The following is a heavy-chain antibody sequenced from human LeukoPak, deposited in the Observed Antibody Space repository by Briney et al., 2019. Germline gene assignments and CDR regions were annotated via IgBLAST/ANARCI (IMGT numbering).Heavy chain of an antibody. CDR3: AKEGTYDDAFDL. Sequence: GGSLRLSCAASGFTFNNYAMHWVRQAPGKGLEWVSVISGSGSGGSIYYADSVKGRFTISRDNSKNTLYLQMNSLRAEDTAVYYCAKEGTYDDAFDLWGQGTMVTVSS. D-gene: IGHD5-12*01. CDR1: GFTFNNYA. J-gene: IGHJ3*01. CDR2: ISGSGSGGSI. V-gene: IGHV3-23*01.